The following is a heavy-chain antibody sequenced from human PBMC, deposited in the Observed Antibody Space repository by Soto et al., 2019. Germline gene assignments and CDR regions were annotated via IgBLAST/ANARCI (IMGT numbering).Heavy chain of an antibody. J-gene: IGHJ6*02. V-gene: IGHV3-11*01. CDR1: GFTFSDYY. CDR2: ISSSGSTI. CDR3: ARVKKLRFLEWLPMGMDV. D-gene: IGHD3-3*01. Sequence: GGSLRLSCAASGFTFSDYYMSWIRQAPGKGLEWVSYISSSGSTIYYADSVKGRFTISRDNAKNPLYLQMNSLRAEDTAVYYCARVKKLRFLEWLPMGMDVWGQGTTVTVSS.